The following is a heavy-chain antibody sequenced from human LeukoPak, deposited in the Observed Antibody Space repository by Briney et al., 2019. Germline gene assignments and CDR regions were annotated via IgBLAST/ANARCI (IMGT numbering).Heavy chain of an antibody. CDR1: GASISSADHW. CDR2: IYHSGSI. CDR3: ARQIARGLWAFDS. D-gene: IGHD1-26*01. V-gene: IGHV4-39*01. Sequence: SETLSLTCSVSGASISSADHWWAWIRQFPGMGLEWIGSIYHSGSIYYNPSLKSRLTISVETSRNQSSLRLNSLTAAETAVYYCARQIARGLWAFDSWGQGSLVTVTS. J-gene: IGHJ4*02.